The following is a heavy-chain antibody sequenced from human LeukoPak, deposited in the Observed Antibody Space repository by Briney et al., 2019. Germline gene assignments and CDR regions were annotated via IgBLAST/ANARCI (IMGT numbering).Heavy chain of an antibody. CDR3: ARTLITTTGTDY. CDR1: GYSFTSYS. Sequence: ASVKVSCKASGYSFTSYSMHWVRQAPPQGLEGMGIVNPSGSSTNYAQKFQGRVTMTSDKSTSTVYMDLSSLTSEDTAVYYCARTLITTTGTDYWGQGTLVTVSS. CDR2: VNPSGSST. V-gene: IGHV1-46*01. D-gene: IGHD1-1*01. J-gene: IGHJ4*02.